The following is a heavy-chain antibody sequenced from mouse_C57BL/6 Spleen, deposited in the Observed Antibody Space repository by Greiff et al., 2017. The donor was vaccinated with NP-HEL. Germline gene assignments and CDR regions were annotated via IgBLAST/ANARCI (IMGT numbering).Heavy chain of an antibody. V-gene: IGHV1-55*01. CDR3: AREDYYGSSPFAY. J-gene: IGHJ3*01. Sequence: VQLQQSGAELVKPGASVKMSCKASGYTFTSYWITWVKQRPGQGLEWIGDIYPGSGSTNYNEKFKSKATLTVDTSSSTAYMQLSSLTSEDSAVYSCAREDYYGSSPFAYWGQGTLVTVSA. CDR2: IYPGSGST. D-gene: IGHD1-1*01. CDR1: GYTFTSYW.